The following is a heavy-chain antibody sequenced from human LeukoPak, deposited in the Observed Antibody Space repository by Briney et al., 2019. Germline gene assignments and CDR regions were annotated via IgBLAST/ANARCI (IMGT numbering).Heavy chain of an antibody. J-gene: IGHJ5*02. Sequence: PSETLSLTCAVYGGSFSGYYWSWIRQPPRKGLEWIGEINHSGSTNYNPSLKSRVTISVDTSKNQFSLKLSSVTAADTAVYYCARRVVIGFCWFDPWGQGTLVTVSS. CDR3: ARRVVIGFCWFDP. CDR1: GGSFSGYY. V-gene: IGHV4-34*01. CDR2: INHSGST. D-gene: IGHD3-22*01.